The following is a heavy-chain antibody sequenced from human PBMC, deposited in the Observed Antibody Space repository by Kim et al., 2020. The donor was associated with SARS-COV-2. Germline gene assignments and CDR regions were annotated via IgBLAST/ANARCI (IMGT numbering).Heavy chain of an antibody. CDR3: ARKVFDWLLFSHYYYGMDV. CDR1: GYTFTSYD. Sequence: ASVKVSCKASGYTFTSYDINWVRQATGQGLEWMGWMNPNSGNTGYAQKFQGRVTMTRNTSISTAYMELSSLRSEDTAVYYCARKVFDWLLFSHYYYGMDVWGQGTTVTVSS. D-gene: IGHD3-9*01. J-gene: IGHJ6*02. CDR2: MNPNSGNT. V-gene: IGHV1-8*01.